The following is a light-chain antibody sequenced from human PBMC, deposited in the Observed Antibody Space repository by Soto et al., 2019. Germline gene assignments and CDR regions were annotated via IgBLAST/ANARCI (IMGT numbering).Light chain of an antibody. V-gene: IGLV1-47*01. J-gene: IGLJ2*01. CDR2: RNN. CDR1: SSNIGNNY. CDR3: AAWDDSLSGVV. Sequence: QSVLTQPPSASGTPGQRVTISCSGTSSNIGNNYVCWYQQLPGTAPKLLIYRNNQRPSGVPDRFPGSKSGTSASLAISGLRSDDEADYYCAAWDDSLSGVVFGGGTKLTVL.